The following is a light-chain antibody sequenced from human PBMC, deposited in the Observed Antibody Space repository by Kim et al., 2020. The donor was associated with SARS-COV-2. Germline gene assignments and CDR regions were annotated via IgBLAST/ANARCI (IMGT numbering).Light chain of an antibody. CDR3: QQTYRIPYT. CDR1: QIVISF. V-gene: IGKV1-39*01. CDR2: GAS. Sequence: SASVGDRVTITCRASQIVISFLNWYQQKPGNAPELLIYGASSVQSGVPSRFSGTETGTDFTLTISSLQAEDFATYYCQQTYRIPYTCGQGTKLEI. J-gene: IGKJ2*01.